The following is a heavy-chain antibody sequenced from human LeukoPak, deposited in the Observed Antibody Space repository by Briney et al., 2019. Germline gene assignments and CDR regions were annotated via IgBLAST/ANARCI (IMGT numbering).Heavy chain of an antibody. CDR1: GYTFTSCG. CDR3: ARDPQESTSVSNWFDP. CDR2: ISAYNGNT. D-gene: IGHD2-2*01. Sequence: ASVKVSCKASGYTFTSCGISWVRQAPGQGLEWMGWISAYNGNTNYAQKLQDRVTMTTDTSTSTAYMELRSLRSDDTAVYYCARDPQESTSVSNWFDPWGQGTLVTVSS. V-gene: IGHV1-18*01. J-gene: IGHJ5*02.